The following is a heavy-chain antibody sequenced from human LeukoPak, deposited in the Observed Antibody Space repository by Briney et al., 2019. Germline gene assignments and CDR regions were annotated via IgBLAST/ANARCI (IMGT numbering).Heavy chain of an antibody. D-gene: IGHD3-22*01. Sequence: PSQTLSLTCAVSGGSISSGSYSWSWIRQPPGKGLEWIGTFYYSEGTYYNPSLQSRVTISVDTSKNQLSLKLSSVTAADTAVYYCARGNTMTVVTTDIRGRLGFSDYWGQGTLVTVSS. CDR1: GGSISSGSYS. J-gene: IGHJ4*02. CDR2: FYYSEGT. V-gene: IGHV4-39*07. CDR3: ARGNTMTVVTTDIRGRLGFSDY.